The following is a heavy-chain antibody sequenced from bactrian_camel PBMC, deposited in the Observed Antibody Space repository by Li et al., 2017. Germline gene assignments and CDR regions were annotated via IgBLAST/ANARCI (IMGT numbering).Heavy chain of an antibody. V-gene: IGHV3S1*01. CDR2: LYGGGT. CDR3: VAVPRVGSIACTKVALRLEEATGLGD. CDR1: GGLYMRNY. Sequence: HVQLVESGGGSVQAGGSLRLSCVVSGGLYMRNYIAWFRQAPGKGWDGREGVAGLYGGGTYYADSVKGRFTFSQDNAKNTLLLEMTSLKPEDTGMYYCVAVPRVGSIACTKVALRLEEATGLGDWSQGTQVTVS. J-gene: IGHJ4*01. D-gene: IGHD4*01.